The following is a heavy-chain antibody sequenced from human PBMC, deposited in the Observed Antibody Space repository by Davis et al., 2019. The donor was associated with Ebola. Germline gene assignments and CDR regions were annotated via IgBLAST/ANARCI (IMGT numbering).Heavy chain of an antibody. CDR1: GFTFGDYA. CDR3: TREIPRMTTVTPGLDY. V-gene: IGHV3-49*04. J-gene: IGHJ4*02. D-gene: IGHD4-17*01. CDR2: IRSKAYGGTT. Sequence: PGGSLRLSCTASGFTFGDYAMSWVRQAPGKGLEWVGFIRSKAYGGTTEYAASVKGRFTISRDDSKSIAYLQMNSLKTEDTAVYYCTREIPRMTTVTPGLDYWGQGTLVTVSS.